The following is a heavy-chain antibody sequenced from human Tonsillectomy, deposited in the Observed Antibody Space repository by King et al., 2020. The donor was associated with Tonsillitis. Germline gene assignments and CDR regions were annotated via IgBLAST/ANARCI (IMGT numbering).Heavy chain of an antibody. CDR3: AKDFWNDLDYDYGMDV. CDR2: INWNSGSI. J-gene: IGHJ6*02. CDR1: GFTFDDYA. D-gene: IGHD1-1*01. V-gene: IGHV3-9*01. Sequence: VQLVESGGGLVQPGRSLRLSCAVSGFTFDDYAMHWVRQAPGKGLEWGSAINWNSGSIGYSDSLKGRFTISRDNAKNSLYLEMRSLRPEDTALYYCAKDFWNDLDYDYGMDVWGQGTTVTVSS.